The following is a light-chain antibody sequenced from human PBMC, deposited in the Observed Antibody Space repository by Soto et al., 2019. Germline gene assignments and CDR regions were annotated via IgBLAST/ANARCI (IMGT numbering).Light chain of an antibody. J-gene: IGLJ1*01. CDR1: SSDVGFYDY. CDR3: SSYTSSNTLYV. V-gene: IGLV2-14*01. Sequence: QSVLTQPASVSGSPGQSITISCTGTSSDVGFYDYVSWYQQHPGKAPKLIIYEVSNRPSGISNRFSGSKSGNTASLTISGLQTEDEADYYCSSYTSSNTLYVFGTGTKLTVL. CDR2: EVS.